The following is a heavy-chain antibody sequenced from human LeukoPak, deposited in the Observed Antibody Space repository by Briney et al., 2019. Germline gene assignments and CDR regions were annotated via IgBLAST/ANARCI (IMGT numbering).Heavy chain of an antibody. CDR2: TYYSGST. CDR1: GGSISSGGYY. V-gene: IGHV4-31*03. Sequence: SETPSLTCTVSGGSISSGGYYWRWIRQHPGKGLEWIGYTYYSGSTYYNPSLKSRVTISVDTSKNQFSLKLSSVTAADTAVYYCARERYYYDSSGYGEFDYWGQGTLVTVSS. D-gene: IGHD3-22*01. CDR3: ARERYYYDSSGYGEFDY. J-gene: IGHJ4*02.